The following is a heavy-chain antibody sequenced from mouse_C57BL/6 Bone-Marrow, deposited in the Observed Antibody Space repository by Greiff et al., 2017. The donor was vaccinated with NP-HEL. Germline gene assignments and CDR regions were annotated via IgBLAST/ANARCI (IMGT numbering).Heavy chain of an antibody. J-gene: IGHJ2*01. CDR1: GYTFTSYW. CDR3: ARSSIYYYGSSL. V-gene: IGHV1-64*01. D-gene: IGHD1-1*01. Sequence: QVQLQHSGAELVKPGASVKLSCKASGYTFTSYWMHWVKQRPGQGLEWIGMIHPNSGSTNYNEKFKSKATLTVDKSSSTAYMQLSSLTSEDAAVYYCARSSIYYYGSSLWGQGTTLTVSS. CDR2: IHPNSGST.